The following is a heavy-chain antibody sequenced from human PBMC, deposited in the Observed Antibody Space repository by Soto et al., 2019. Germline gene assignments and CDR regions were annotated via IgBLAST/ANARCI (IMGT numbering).Heavy chain of an antibody. V-gene: IGHV1-69*06. Sequence: QVELVQSGAEVKKPGSSVKVSCKASGDTFDIYGFNWVRQAPGEGLEWMGVIIPIFETADYAQKFQGRVSIPADKSTSTAYMELGSLTSEDTAVYYCARGGIHFADSSGHAFDSWGQGTPISVTS. J-gene: IGHJ4*02. CDR3: ARGGIHFADSSGHAFDS. CDR1: GDTFDIYG. CDR2: IIPIFETA. D-gene: IGHD3-22*01.